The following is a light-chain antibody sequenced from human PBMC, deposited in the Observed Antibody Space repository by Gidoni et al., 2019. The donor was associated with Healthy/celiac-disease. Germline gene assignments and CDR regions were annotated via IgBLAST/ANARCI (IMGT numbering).Light chain of an antibody. Sequence: EIVLTLSRGTLSLSPGERATLSCRASQSVSSSYLAWYQQKPGQAPRLLIYCASSSATGIPDRFSGGGSATDFTLTIIRLEPEDFAVYYCQQYGSSPSLAFGGGTKVEIK. J-gene: IGKJ4*01. V-gene: IGKV3-20*01. CDR3: QQYGSSPSLA. CDR1: QSVSSSY. CDR2: CAS.